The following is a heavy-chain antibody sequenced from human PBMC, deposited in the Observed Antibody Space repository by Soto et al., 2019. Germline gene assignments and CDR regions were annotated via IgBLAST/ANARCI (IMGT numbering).Heavy chain of an antibody. V-gene: IGHV3-23*01. CDR3: AKERYCADGVCSGDFDY. D-gene: IGHD2-8*01. J-gene: IGHJ4*02. Sequence: PGGSLRLSCAASGFTFTNFAMDWVRQAPGRGLEWVSSISGNYGRTYYADSVKGRFTMSRDNSKNTLYLQMNSLGAEDTAVYYCAKERYCADGVCSGDFDYWGRGTLVTVSS. CDR1: GFTFTNFA. CDR2: ISGNYGRT.